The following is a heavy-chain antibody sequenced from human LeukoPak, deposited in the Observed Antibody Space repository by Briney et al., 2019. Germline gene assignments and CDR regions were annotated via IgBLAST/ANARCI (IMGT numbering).Heavy chain of an antibody. V-gene: IGHV1-46*01. CDR3: ASPYDYGDHYLDALDI. CDR2: INPSGGST. Sequence: GASVKVSCKASGYTFTSYYMHWVRQAPGQGLEWMGIINPSGGSTSYAQKFQGRVTMTRDTSTSTVYMELSSLRSEDTAVYYCASPYDYGDHYLDALDIWGQGTMVTVSS. D-gene: IGHD4-17*01. J-gene: IGHJ3*02. CDR1: GYTFTSYY.